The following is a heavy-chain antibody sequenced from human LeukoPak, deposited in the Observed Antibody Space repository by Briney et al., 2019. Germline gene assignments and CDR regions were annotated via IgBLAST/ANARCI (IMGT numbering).Heavy chain of an antibody. Sequence: ASVKVSCKASGYTFTSYGISWVRQAPGQGLEWMGWISGYSGNTKYAQKLQGRVTMTTDTSTRTAYMELRSLRPDDTAVYFRAREDDRSFGAYDCWGQGTLVTVS. J-gene: IGHJ4*02. CDR3: AREDDRSFGAYDC. CDR2: ISGYSGNT. V-gene: IGHV1-18*01. CDR1: GYTFTSYG. D-gene: IGHD4-17*01.